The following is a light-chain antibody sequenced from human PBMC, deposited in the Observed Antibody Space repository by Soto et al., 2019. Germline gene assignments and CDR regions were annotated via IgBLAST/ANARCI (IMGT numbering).Light chain of an antibody. CDR1: QSINSW. Sequence: DIQMTQSPSTLSASVGDRVTITCRASQSINSWLAWYQQKPGKAPKLVIYKASNLEVGVQSRFSGSGSETEFTRTISSLQPDDFATYYCKQYNSYSPTFGGGTKVE. V-gene: IGKV1-5*03. CDR3: KQYNSYSPT. J-gene: IGKJ4*01. CDR2: KAS.